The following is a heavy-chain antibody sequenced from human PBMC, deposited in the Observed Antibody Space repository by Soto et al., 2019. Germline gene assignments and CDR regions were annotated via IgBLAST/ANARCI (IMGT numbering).Heavy chain of an antibody. V-gene: IGHV1-58*01. Sequence: SVKVSCKASGFTFTSSAVQWVRQARGQRLEWIGWIVVGSGNTNYAQKFQERVTITRDMSTSTAYMELSSLRSEDTAVYYCAAETYYYDSSGLWGQGTLVTVSS. D-gene: IGHD3-22*01. CDR2: IVVGSGNT. CDR1: GFTFTSSA. CDR3: AAETYYYDSSGL. J-gene: IGHJ4*02.